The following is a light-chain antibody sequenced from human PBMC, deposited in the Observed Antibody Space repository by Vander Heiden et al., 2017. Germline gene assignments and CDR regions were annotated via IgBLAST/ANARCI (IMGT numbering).Light chain of an antibody. Sequence: PLPPSVTGSTGQSTTISCTGTSSDVGSYNYVSWYQQHPGKAPKLMIYDVTSRPSGVSDRFSGSKSANTASLTISGLQAEDEADYYCSSYTSSSTLDVVFGGGTKLTVL. CDR2: DVT. CDR3: SSYTSSSTLDVV. J-gene: IGLJ2*01. V-gene: IGLV2-14*01. CDR1: SSDVGSYNY.